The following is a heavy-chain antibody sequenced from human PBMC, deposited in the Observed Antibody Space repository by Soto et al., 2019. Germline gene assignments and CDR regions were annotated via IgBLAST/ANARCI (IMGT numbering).Heavy chain of an antibody. V-gene: IGHV1-46*03. D-gene: IGHD2-21*02. CDR2: INPSGGHT. J-gene: IGHJ1*01. CDR3: SIWYDDGVVPAAFSY. Sequence: QELEWMGTINPSGGHTTYAQKFLGRVTMTRDTSTSTLYMELTSLRSEDTAVYFCSIWYDDGVVPAAFSYCGQGTPVPGS.